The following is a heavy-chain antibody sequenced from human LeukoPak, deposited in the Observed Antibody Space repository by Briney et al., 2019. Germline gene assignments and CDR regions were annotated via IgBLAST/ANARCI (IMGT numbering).Heavy chain of an antibody. CDR2: TSSDLNVK. CDR1: GFTFRNYV. CDR3: AREGYYGSGSPPSLYFDY. J-gene: IGHJ4*02. D-gene: IGHD3-10*01. Sequence: GGSLRLSCAASGFTFRNYVIHWVRQAPGKGLEWVAVTSSDLNVKLYADSVKDRFTISRDNSRSTLYLQMNSLRPEDTAIYYCAREGYYGSGSPPSLYFDYWGQGTLVTVPS. V-gene: IGHV3-30-3*01.